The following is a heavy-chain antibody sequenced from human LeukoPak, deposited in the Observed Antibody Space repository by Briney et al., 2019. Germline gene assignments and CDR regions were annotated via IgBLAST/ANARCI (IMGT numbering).Heavy chain of an antibody. CDR2: INPNSGGT. D-gene: IGHD3-10*01. CDR3: VRGKDYGSGSPLNDALEI. CDR1: GYTFTGYY. J-gene: IGHJ3*02. Sequence: GASVTVSCKASGYTFTGYYIHWVRQAPGQGLEWLAWINPNSGGTGHAQKFQGRVTMTRDTSISTAYMDLSRLRFDDTAVYYCVRGKDYGSGSPLNDALEIWGRGTLVTVYS. V-gene: IGHV1-2*02.